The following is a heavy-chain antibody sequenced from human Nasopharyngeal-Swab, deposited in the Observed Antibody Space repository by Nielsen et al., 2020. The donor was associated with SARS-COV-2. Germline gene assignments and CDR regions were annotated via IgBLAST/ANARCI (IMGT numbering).Heavy chain of an antibody. CDR1: GYTFTSYD. D-gene: IGHD3-10*01. V-gene: IGHV1-18*01. J-gene: IGHJ3*02. Sequence: ASVKVSCKASGYTFTSYDISWVRQAPGQGLEWMGWISAYNGNTNYAQKLQGRVTMTTDTSTSTAYMELRSLRSDDTAVYYCARDGSYVGSGDAFDIWGQGTMVTVSS. CDR2: ISAYNGNT. CDR3: ARDGSYVGSGDAFDI.